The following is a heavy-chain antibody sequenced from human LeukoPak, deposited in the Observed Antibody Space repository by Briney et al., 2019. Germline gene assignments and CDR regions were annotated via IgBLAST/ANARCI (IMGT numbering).Heavy chain of an antibody. J-gene: IGHJ4*02. CDR2: ISGSGGST. CDR3: AKSSSGYYYLFDY. V-gene: IGHV3-23*01. Sequence: GGSLRLSCAASGFTFSSYSMNWVRQAPGKGLEWVSAISGSGGSTYYADSVKGRFTISRDNSKNTLYLQMNSLRAEDTAVYYCAKSSSGYYYLFDYWGQGTLVTVSS. D-gene: IGHD3-22*01. CDR1: GFTFSSYS.